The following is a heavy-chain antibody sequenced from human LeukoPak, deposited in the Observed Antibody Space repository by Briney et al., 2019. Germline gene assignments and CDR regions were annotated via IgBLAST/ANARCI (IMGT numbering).Heavy chain of an antibody. V-gene: IGHV4-39*07. J-gene: IGHJ6*03. D-gene: IGHD5-12*01. CDR3: ARVSSVWIKDYYYYMDV. CDR1: GGSISSSTNY. CDR2: IYYSGSA. Sequence: PSETLSLTCTVSGGSISSSTNYWGWIRQPPGKGLEWIGNIYYSGSAYSSLKSRVTMSVDTSRNQFSLKLSSVTAADTVVYYCARVSSVWIKDYYYYMDVWGKGTTVTVSS.